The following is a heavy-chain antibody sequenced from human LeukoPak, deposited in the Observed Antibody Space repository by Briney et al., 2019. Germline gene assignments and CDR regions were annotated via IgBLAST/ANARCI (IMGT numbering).Heavy chain of an antibody. CDR1: GFTFSNAW. V-gene: IGHV3-23*01. D-gene: IGHD3-10*01. CDR2: ITDIGGST. J-gene: IGHJ5*02. CDR3: AQDYFASGSYPTA. Sequence: GGSLRLSCAASGFTFSNAWMSWVRRAPGKGLEWVSTITDIGGSTYYAESVKGRFTISRDNSKNTLSLQMNSLSAEDTAIYYCAQDYFASGSYPTAWGQGTLVTVSS.